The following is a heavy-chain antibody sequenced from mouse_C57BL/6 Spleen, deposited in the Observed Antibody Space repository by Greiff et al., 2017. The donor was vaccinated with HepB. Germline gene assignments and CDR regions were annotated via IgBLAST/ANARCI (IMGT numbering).Heavy chain of an antibody. CDR1: GFTFSNYW. Sequence: EVKLMESGGGLVQPGGSMKLSCVASGFTFSNYWMNWVRQSPEKGLEWVAQIRLKSDNYATHYAESVKGRFTISRDDSKSSVYLQMNNLRAEDTGIYYCTGTSWYFDVWGTGTTVTVSS. CDR3: TGTSWYFDV. CDR2: IRLKSDNYAT. J-gene: IGHJ1*03. V-gene: IGHV6-3*01.